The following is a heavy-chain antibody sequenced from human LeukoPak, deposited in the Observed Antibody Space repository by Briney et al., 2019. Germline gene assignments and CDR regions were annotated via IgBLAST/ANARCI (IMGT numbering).Heavy chain of an antibody. CDR2: ISYHGRDQ. J-gene: IGHJ4*02. CDR3: VRQDCSGGSCYLDY. Sequence: GGSLRLSCAASRFTFSNYAMHWVRQAPGKGLDWVAVISYHGRDQFYADSVKGRFTISRDSSKDTLYLQMNSLRTEDTAVYYCVRQDCSGGSCYLDYWGQGTLVTVSS. V-gene: IGHV3-30*04. CDR1: RFTFSNYA. D-gene: IGHD2-15*01.